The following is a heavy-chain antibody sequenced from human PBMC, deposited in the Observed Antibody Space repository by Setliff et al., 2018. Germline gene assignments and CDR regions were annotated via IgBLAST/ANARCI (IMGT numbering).Heavy chain of an antibody. Sequence: ASVKVSCKASGYPLTAYYIHWVRQAPGQGLEWMGWISPNSGVTNYAQKFKGRVTMTRDTSITTVYMDLSSLKSDDTAVYYCARGTDYHGSGSYWAKDVWGKGTTVTVSS. CDR1: GYPLTAYY. CDR2: ISPNSGVT. J-gene: IGHJ6*04. D-gene: IGHD3-10*01. CDR3: ARGTDYHGSGSYWAKDV. V-gene: IGHV1-2*02.